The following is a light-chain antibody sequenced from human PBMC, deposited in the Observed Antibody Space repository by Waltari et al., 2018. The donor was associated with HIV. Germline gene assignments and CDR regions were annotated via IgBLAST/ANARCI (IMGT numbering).Light chain of an antibody. Sequence: DIQMTQSPSILSASVGDRISITCRDSQRVDSWFAWYQQLPGNAHKLLIYTAAIFEYGVPARFSVRGSVPEFTLTINGLHPDDFATYFCQQYGTDFYTFGQGTRLDLK. CDR3: QQYGTDFYT. CDR2: TAA. J-gene: IGKJ2*01. V-gene: IGKV1-5*03. CDR1: QRVDSW.